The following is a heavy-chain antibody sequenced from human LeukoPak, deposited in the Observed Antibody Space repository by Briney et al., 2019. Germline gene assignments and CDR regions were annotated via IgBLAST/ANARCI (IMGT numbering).Heavy chain of an antibody. CDR3: ARPYYDFWSGYFGY. J-gene: IGHJ4*02. Sequence: PGGSLRLSCAASGFTFSSYWMSWVRQAPGKGLEWVANIKQDGSEKYYVDSVKGRFTISRDNAKNSLYLQMNSLRAEDTAVYYCARPYYDFWSGYFGYWGQGTLVTVSS. CDR2: IKQDGSEK. CDR1: GFTFSSYW. V-gene: IGHV3-7*01. D-gene: IGHD3-3*01.